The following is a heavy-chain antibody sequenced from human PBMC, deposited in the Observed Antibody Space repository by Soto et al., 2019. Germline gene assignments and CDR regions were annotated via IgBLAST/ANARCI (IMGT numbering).Heavy chain of an antibody. CDR2: IYATGTT. CDR1: GASISGFY. Sequence: SETLSLTCTVSGASISGFYWSWIRKSAGKGLEWIGRIYATGTTDYNPSLKSRVMMSVDTSKKQFPLKLRSVTAADTAVYYCVRDGTKTLRDWFDHWGQGSSVAVSA. J-gene: IGHJ5*02. CDR3: VRDGTKTLRDWFDH. V-gene: IGHV4-4*07. D-gene: IGHD1-1*01.